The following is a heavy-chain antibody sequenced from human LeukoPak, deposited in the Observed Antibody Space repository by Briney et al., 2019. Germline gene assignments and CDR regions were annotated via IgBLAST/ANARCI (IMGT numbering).Heavy chain of an antibody. Sequence: EASLKVSCKTSGYRFSSYGISWLRQAPGQGLEWMGWISTYNGNTNYAQNFQGRVTMTTDTSTSTAYMELRNLRSDDTAVYFCARDLIVATMMGFDPWGPGTLVTVSS. CDR1: GYRFSSYG. D-gene: IGHD5-12*01. CDR2: ISTYNGNT. V-gene: IGHV1-18*01. J-gene: IGHJ5*02. CDR3: ARDLIVATMMGFDP.